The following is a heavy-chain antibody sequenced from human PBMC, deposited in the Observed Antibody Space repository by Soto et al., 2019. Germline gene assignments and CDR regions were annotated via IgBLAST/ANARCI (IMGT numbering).Heavy chain of an antibody. CDR1: GFAISRGFY. V-gene: IGHV4-38-2*02. J-gene: IGHJ4*02. CDR2: IYPSVSS. Sequence: SETLSLTCTVSGFAISRGFYWSWVRQPPGKGLEWIGSIYPSVSSYHNPSLATRLRLSIDTSKNQFTLNLTSVTAADTALYFCAREKVGTTFFDNWGQGIQVTSPQ. D-gene: IGHD1-1*01. CDR3: AREKVGTTFFDN.